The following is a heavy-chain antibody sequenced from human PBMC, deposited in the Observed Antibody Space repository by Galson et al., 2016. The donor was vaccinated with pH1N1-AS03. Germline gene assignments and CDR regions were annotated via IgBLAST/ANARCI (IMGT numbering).Heavy chain of an antibody. CDR2: ISGADLST. D-gene: IGHD5-18*01. V-gene: IGHV3-23*01. Sequence: LRLSCAASGFTFSTYALSWVRQAPGKGLEWVSSISGADLSTYYADSVKGRFTVSRDDSKNTLYLQMNGLRAEDTAIYYCANPRASGTAMVTRLDYWGQGILVTVSS. CDR3: ANPRASGTAMVTRLDY. J-gene: IGHJ4*02. CDR1: GFTFSTYA.